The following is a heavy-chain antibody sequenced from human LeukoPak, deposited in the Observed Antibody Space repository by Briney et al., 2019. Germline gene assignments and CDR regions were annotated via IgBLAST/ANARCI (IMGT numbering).Heavy chain of an antibody. CDR3: AKDSRRNCGSYVFDY. J-gene: IGHJ4*02. CDR2: ISGSGGST. CDR1: GFTFSSYA. V-gene: IGHV3-23*01. D-gene: IGHD1-26*01. Sequence: PGGSLRLSCAASGFTFSSYAMSWVRQAPGKGLEWVSAISGSGGSTYYADSVKGRFTISRDNSKNTLYLQMNSLRAEDTTVYYCAKDSRRNCGSYVFDYWGQGTLVTVSS.